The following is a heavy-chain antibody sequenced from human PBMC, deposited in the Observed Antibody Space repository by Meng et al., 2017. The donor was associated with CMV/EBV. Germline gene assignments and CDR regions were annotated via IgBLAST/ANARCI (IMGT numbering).Heavy chain of an antibody. CDR2: IYYSGST. CDR3: ATVPRIVGARYGMDV. J-gene: IGHJ6*02. Sequence: SETLSLTCTASGGSISSYYWSWIRQPPGKGLEWIGYIYYSGSTNYNPSRKSRVTISVYTSKNQFSLKLSSVTAADTAVYYCATVPRIVGARYGMDVWGQGTTVTVSS. V-gene: IGHV4-59*01. D-gene: IGHD1-26*01. CDR1: GGSISSYY.